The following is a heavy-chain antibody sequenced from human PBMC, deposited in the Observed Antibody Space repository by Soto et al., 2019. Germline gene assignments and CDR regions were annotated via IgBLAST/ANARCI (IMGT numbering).Heavy chain of an antibody. D-gene: IGHD5-12*01. J-gene: IGHJ3*01. CDR2: IGGRGNSA. CDR3: VREGRGSFDF. Sequence: TGGSLRLSCAASGFIFTNYAMNWVRRAPGKGLEWVSVIGGRGNSAYYADSVQGRFTISRDNSKNTLSLQMSSLTADDTAIYYCVREGRGSFDFWGRGTMVTVS. CDR1: GFIFTNYA. V-gene: IGHV3-23*01.